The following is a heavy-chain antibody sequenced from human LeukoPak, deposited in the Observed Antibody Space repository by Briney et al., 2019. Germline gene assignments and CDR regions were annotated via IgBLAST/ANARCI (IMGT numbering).Heavy chain of an antibody. Sequence: SETLSLTCTVSGGSISGNNYYWGWIRQPPGKGLEWIGSINYSGSTCYNPSLKSRVTISVDTSKNQFSLKLSSMTAADTAVYYCARRPGATTFDYWGQGTLVTVSS. D-gene: IGHD1-26*01. CDR1: GGSISGNNYY. CDR2: INYSGST. CDR3: ARRPGATTFDY. J-gene: IGHJ4*02. V-gene: IGHV4-39*01.